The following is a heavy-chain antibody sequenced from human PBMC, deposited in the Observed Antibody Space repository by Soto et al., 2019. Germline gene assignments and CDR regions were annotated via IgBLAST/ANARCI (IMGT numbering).Heavy chain of an antibody. J-gene: IGHJ2*01. CDR2: ISGSGGST. CDR3: AKGGAAAGMGYFDL. V-gene: IGHV3-23*01. D-gene: IGHD6-13*01. Sequence: EVQVLESGGGLVQPGGSLRLSCAASGFTFSTYAMSWVRQAPGKGLEWVSGISGSGGSTYYADSVKGRFTISRDNSKKTLFLQMSGLSAEDTAVYFCAKGGAAAGMGYFDLWGRGTLVTVSS. CDR1: GFTFSTYA.